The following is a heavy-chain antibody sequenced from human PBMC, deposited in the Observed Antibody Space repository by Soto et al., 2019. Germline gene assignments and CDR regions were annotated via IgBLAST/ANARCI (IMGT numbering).Heavy chain of an antibody. Sequence: QVQLQESGPGLVKPSGTLSLTCAVSGGSISSSNWWSWVRQPPGKGLEWMGEIYHSGSTTYNPSLQSRGTISVDKSKKQFYLKLSSVTAADTAVYYCARDNELGSRQDYWFQGTLVTVAS. D-gene: IGHD2-15*01. J-gene: IGHJ4*02. V-gene: IGHV4-4*02. CDR2: IYHSGST. CDR1: GGSISSSNW. CDR3: ARDNELGSRQDY.